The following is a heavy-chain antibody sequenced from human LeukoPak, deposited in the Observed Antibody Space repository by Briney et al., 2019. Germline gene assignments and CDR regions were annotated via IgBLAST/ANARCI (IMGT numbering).Heavy chain of an antibody. CDR1: GYTFTSYG. CDR2: INPNSGGT. Sequence: ASVKVSCKASGYTFTSYGISWLRQAPGQGLEWMGWINPNSGGTNYALKFQGRVTMTRDTSISTAFMELSRQTSDDTAVYYCTGGATTPVYWGQGTLVTVSS. J-gene: IGHJ4*02. V-gene: IGHV1-2*02. CDR3: TGGATTPVY. D-gene: IGHD5-12*01.